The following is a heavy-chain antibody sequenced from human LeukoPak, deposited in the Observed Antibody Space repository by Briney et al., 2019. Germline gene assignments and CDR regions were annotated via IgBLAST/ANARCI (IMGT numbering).Heavy chain of an antibody. D-gene: IGHD2-15*01. CDR2: IIPIFGTA. CDR1: GGTFSSYA. J-gene: IGHJ3*02. Sequence: SVKVSCKASGGTFSSYAISWVRQAPGQGLEWMGGIIPIFGTANYAQKFQGRVTITADESTSTAYMELSSLRSEDTAVYYCARAVAQVVLGAFDIWGQGTMVTVSS. V-gene: IGHV1-69*13. CDR3: ARAVAQVVLGAFDI.